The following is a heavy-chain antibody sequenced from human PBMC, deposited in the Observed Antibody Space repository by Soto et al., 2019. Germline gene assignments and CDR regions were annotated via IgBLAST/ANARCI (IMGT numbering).Heavy chain of an antibody. CDR1: GDSVSSNSAA. J-gene: IGHJ6*02. CDR2: TYYRSKWYN. D-gene: IGHD2-2*01. Sequence: SQTLSLTCVISGDSVSSNSAAWNLIRQSPSRGLEWLGRTYYRSKWYNDYAVSVKSRITINPDTSKNQFSLQLNSVTPEDTAVYYCARGVVVPAASVGMDVWGQGTTVTVS. CDR3: ARGVVVPAASVGMDV. V-gene: IGHV6-1*01.